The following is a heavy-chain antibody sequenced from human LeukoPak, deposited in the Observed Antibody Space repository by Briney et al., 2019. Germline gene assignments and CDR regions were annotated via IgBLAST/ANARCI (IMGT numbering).Heavy chain of an antibody. J-gene: IGHJ1*01. CDR2: ISAYNGNT. D-gene: IGHD3-22*01. CDR1: GYTFTSYD. V-gene: IGHV1-18*01. Sequence: ASVKVSCKASGYTFTSYDINWVRQATGQGLEWMGWISAYNGNTNYAQKLQGRVTMTTDTSTSTAYMELRSLRSDDTAVYYCARTPDSSGYYHEYFQHWGQGTLATVSS. CDR3: ARTPDSSGYYHEYFQH.